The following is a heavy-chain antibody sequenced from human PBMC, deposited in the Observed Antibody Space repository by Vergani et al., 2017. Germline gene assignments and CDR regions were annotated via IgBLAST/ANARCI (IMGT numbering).Heavy chain of an antibody. D-gene: IGHD2-2*01. CDR2: ISYDGSNK. Sequence: QVQLVESGGGVVQPGRSLRLSCAASGFTFSSYAMHWVRQAPGKGLEWVAVISYDGSNKYYADSVKGRFTISRDNSKNTLYLQMNSLRAEDTAVYYCATSYCSSTSCPFQHWGQGTLVTGSS. CDR3: ATSYCSSTSCPFQH. V-gene: IGHV3-30-3*01. J-gene: IGHJ1*01. CDR1: GFTFSSYA.